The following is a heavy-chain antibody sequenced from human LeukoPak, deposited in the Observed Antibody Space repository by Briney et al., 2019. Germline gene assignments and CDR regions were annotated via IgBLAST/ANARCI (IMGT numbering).Heavy chain of an antibody. J-gene: IGHJ4*02. V-gene: IGHV1-2*02. D-gene: IGHD3-3*01. CDR2: INPNSGGT. Sequence: GASVKVSCEASGYTFIGYYIHWVRQAPGQGLEWMGWINPNSGGTNYAQKFQGRVTMTRDTSISTAYMELSRLRSDDTALYYCAREGYIDFWSGYHGGFDYWGQGTLVTVSS. CDR3: AREGYIDFWSGYHGGFDY. CDR1: GYTFIGYY.